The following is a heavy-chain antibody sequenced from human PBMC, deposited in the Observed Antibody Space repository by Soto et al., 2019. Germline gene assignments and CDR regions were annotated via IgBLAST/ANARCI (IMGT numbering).Heavy chain of an antibody. CDR2: IYYSGST. D-gene: IGHD3-10*01. V-gene: IGHV4-31*03. CDR1: GGSISSGGYY. CDR3: ASSILYGSGSLYYYYYGMDV. J-gene: IGHJ6*02. Sequence: SSETLSLTCTVSGGSISSGGYYWSWIRQHPGKGLEWIGYIYYSGSTYYNPSLKSRVTISVDTSKNQFSLKLSSVTAADTAVYYCASSILYGSGSLYYYYYGMDVWGQGTTVTVSS.